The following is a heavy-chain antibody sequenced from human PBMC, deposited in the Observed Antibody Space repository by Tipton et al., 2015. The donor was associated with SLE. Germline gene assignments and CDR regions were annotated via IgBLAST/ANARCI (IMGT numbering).Heavy chain of an antibody. Sequence: TLSLTCTVSGGSISSYYWSWIRQPPGKGLEWIGYIYYSGSTNYNPSLKSRVTISVDTSKNQFSLKLSSVTAADTAVYYCARAAFTASLGKTGDYFDYWGQGTLVTVSS. J-gene: IGHJ4*02. CDR1: GGSISSYY. CDR3: ARAAFTASLGKTGDYFDY. CDR2: IYYSGST. D-gene: IGHD5-18*01. V-gene: IGHV4-59*08.